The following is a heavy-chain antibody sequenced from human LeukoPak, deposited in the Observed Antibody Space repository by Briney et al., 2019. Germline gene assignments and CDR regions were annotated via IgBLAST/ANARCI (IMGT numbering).Heavy chain of an antibody. J-gene: IGHJ4*02. V-gene: IGHV1-2*02. CDR3: ARDEGSSWYFDY. D-gene: IGHD6-13*01. Sequence: GASVKVSCKASGYTFTGYYMHWVRQAPGQGLEWMGWINPNSGGTNYAQKFQGRVNMTRDTSISIAYMELSRLRSDDTAVYYCARDEGSSWYFDYWGQGTLVTVSS. CDR2: INPNSGGT. CDR1: GYTFTGYY.